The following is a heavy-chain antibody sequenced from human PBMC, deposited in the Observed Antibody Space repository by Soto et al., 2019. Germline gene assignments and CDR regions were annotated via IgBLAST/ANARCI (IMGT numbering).Heavy chain of an antibody. V-gene: IGHV4-31*03. J-gene: IGHJ4*03. CDR1: GGSISSGGYY. CDR2: IYYSGST. CDR3: ARTYYDILTGYIPGFDY. D-gene: IGHD3-9*01. Sequence: SETLSLTCTVSGGSISSGGYYWSWIRQHPGKGLEWIGYIYYSGSTYYNPSLKSRVTISVDTSKNQFSLKLSSVTAADTAVYYCARTYYDILTGYIPGFDYWGQGTTVTVSS.